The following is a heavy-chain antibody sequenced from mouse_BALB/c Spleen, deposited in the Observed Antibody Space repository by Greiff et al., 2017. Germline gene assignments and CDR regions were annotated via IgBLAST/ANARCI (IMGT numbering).Heavy chain of an antibody. CDR2: ISSGSSTI. V-gene: IGHV5-17*02. CDR1: GFTFSSFG. Sequence: DVHLVESGGGLVQPGGSRKLSCAASGFTFSSFGMHWVRQAPEKGLEWVAYISSGSSTIYYADTVKGRFTISRDNPKNTLFLQMTSLRSEDTAMYYCARSHYYGYDYAMDYWGQGTSVTVSS. J-gene: IGHJ4*01. D-gene: IGHD1-2*01. CDR3: ARSHYYGYDYAMDY.